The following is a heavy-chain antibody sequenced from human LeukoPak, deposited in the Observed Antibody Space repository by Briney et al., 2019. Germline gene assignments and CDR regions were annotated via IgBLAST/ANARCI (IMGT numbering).Heavy chain of an antibody. CDR2: ISYDGSNK. CDR3: AKDPPYSGSYLDY. V-gene: IGHV3-30*18. CDR1: GFTFSSYG. J-gene: IGHJ4*02. Sequence: GSLRLSCAASGFTFSSYGMHWVRQAPGKGLEWVAVISYDGSNKYYADSVKGRFTISRDNSKNTLYLQVNSLRAEDTAVYYCAKDPPYSGSYLDYWGQGTLVTVSS. D-gene: IGHD1-26*01.